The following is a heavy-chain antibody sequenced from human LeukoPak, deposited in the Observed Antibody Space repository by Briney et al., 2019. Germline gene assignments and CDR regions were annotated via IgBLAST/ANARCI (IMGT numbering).Heavy chain of an antibody. D-gene: IGHD1-26*01. V-gene: IGHV4-61*02. Sequence: KASETLSLTCSVSGGSISSASYYWSWIRQPAGKGLEWIRRIYTSGSTNYNPSLKSRVTISVDTSKNQFSLKLSSVSAEDTALYYCARERLGGSYYRPVDYWGQGTLVTVSS. CDR2: IYTSGST. CDR3: ARERLGGSYYRPVDY. J-gene: IGHJ4*02. CDR1: GGSISSASYY.